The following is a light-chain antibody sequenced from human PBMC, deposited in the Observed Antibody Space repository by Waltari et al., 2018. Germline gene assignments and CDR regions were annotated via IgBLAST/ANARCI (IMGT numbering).Light chain of an antibody. V-gene: IGLV3-19*01. J-gene: IGLJ2*01. CDR1: SLRTYY. CDR3: NSRDSSGNHLRV. Sequence: SSELTQDPAVSVALGQTARLTCQGDSLRTYYASWYQQKPGQAPVLVIYGKNNRPSWIPDRFSGSSSGNTASLTITGAQAEDEADYYCNSRDSSGNHLRVFGGGTKLTVL. CDR2: GKN.